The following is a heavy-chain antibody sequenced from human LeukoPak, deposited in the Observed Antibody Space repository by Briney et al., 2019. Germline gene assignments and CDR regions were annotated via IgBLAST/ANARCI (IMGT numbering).Heavy chain of an antibody. CDR2: ISYDGINK. CDR3: ATADPKQWLVRVYDY. V-gene: IGHV3-30*03. CDR1: GFTFSSYG. Sequence: GGSLRLSCVASGFTFSSYGMHWVRQAPGKGLEWVAVISYDGINKFYADSVKGRFTISRDNSKNTLYLQMNSLRDEDTAVYYCATADPKQWLVRVYDYWGQGTLVTVSS. J-gene: IGHJ4*02. D-gene: IGHD6-19*01.